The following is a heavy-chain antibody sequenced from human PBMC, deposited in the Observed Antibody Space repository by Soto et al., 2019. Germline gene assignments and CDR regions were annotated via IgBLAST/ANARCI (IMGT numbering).Heavy chain of an antibody. D-gene: IGHD7-27*01. V-gene: IGHV4-59*11. Sequence: QVQLQESGPGLVKPSETLSLTCTVSGGSISNHYWSWIRQPPGKGLEWIGYIYYNGNTNSNPPLTSRVTMSVDTSKTQISLKLSSVTAADKAVYYCTRANWYSEYWGQGTLVTVSS. CDR2: IYYNGNT. CDR1: GGSISNHY. CDR3: TRANWYSEY. J-gene: IGHJ4*02.